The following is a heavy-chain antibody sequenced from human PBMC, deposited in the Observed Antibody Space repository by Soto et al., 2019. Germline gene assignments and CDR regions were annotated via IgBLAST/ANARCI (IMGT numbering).Heavy chain of an antibody. CDR1: GFTFSVYT. D-gene: IGHD6-19*01. J-gene: IGHJ6*02. CDR2: ISSNTYGATT. V-gene: IGHV3-49*04. CDR3: TRVREWLIRIPLHYYGRDV. Sequence: GGSLRLSCITSGFTFSVYTITWVRQSPWKGLQWVGSISSNTYGATTEYAASLKDRFIISRDASKSIAYLQMNSLKSEDTGVYYCTRVREWLIRIPLHYYGRDVGGQRATVTVPS.